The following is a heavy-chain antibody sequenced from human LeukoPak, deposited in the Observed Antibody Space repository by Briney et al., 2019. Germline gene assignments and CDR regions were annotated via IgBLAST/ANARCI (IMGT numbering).Heavy chain of an antibody. J-gene: IGHJ4*02. D-gene: IGHD1-1*01. Sequence: GGSLRLSCAASGFTFSIYEMKWVRQAPGKGLEWVSYISSSGSTIYYADSVKGRFTISRGNAKNSLYLQMNSLRAEDTAVYYCARDGRGIPGFDYWGQGTLVTVSS. CDR1: GFTFSIYE. CDR2: ISSSGSTI. CDR3: ARDGRGIPGFDY. V-gene: IGHV3-48*03.